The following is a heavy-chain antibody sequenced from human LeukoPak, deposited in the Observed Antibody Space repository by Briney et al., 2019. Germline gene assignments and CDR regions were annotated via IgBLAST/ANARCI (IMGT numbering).Heavy chain of an antibody. CDR3: ARPNYYVMHFDI. Sequence: PSETLSLTCTVSGYSISSGYYWGWIRQPPGKGLEWIGSIYHTGSTYYNPSLKSRVTISVDTSKSQFSLKLSSVTAADTAVYYCARPNYYVMHFDIWGQGTMVTVSS. J-gene: IGHJ3*02. V-gene: IGHV4-38-2*02. CDR2: IYHTGST. CDR1: GYSISSGYY. D-gene: IGHD3-10*02.